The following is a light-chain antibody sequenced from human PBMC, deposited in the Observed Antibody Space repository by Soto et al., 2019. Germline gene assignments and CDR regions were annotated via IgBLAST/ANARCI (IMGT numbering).Light chain of an antibody. CDR3: QQYYSTPLT. J-gene: IGKJ3*01. Sequence: DMVITQWPDSLSLFMGERATINCKSSQSVLYSSNNKNYLAWYQQKPGQPPKLLIYWASTRESGVPDRFSGSGSGTDFTLTISSLQAEDVAVYYCQQYYSTPLTFGPGTKVDIK. CDR2: WAS. V-gene: IGKV4-1*01. CDR1: QSVLYSSNNKNY.